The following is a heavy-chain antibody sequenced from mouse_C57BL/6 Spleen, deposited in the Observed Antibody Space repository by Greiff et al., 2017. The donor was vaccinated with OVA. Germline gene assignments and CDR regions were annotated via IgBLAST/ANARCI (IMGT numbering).Heavy chain of an antibody. CDR1: GYSFTSYY. V-gene: IGHV1-66*01. Sequence: QVHVKQSGPELVKPGASVKISCKASGYSFTSYYIHWVKQRPGQGLEWIGWIYPGSGNTKYNEKFKGKATLTADTSSSTAYMQLSSLTSEDSAVYYCARWATVVVPGFAYWGQGTLVTVSA. CDR3: ARWATVVVPGFAY. CDR2: IYPGSGNT. D-gene: IGHD1-1*01. J-gene: IGHJ3*01.